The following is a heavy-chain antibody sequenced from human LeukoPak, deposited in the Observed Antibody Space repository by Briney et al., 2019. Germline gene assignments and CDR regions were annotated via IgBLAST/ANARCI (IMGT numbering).Heavy chain of an antibody. CDR3: ARDRIYDYIWGSYRDDAFDI. D-gene: IGHD3-16*02. J-gene: IGHJ3*02. Sequence: SETLSLTCTVSGGSISSYYWSWIRQPAGKGLEWIGRIYTSGSTNYNPSLKSRVTMPVDTSKNQFSLKLSSVTAADTAVYYCARDRIYDYIWGSYRDDAFDIWGQGTMVTVSS. CDR1: GGSISSYY. CDR2: IYTSGST. V-gene: IGHV4-4*07.